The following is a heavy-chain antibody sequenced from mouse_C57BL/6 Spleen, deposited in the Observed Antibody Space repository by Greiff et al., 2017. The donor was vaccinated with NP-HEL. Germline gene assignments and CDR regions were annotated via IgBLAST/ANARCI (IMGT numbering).Heavy chain of an antibody. CDR1: GFTFTDYY. CDR2: IRNNANGYTT. CDR3: AREGSNGEWMIAD. J-gene: IGHJ3*01. Sequence: EVHLVESGGGLVQPGGSLSLSCAASGFTFTDYYMSWVRQPPGKALEWFGFIRNNANGYTTEYSASVKGRLTISRDNSQSILYLQMNALRAEDSATYYCAREGSNGEWMIADWGQGTLVTVSA. V-gene: IGHV7-3*01.